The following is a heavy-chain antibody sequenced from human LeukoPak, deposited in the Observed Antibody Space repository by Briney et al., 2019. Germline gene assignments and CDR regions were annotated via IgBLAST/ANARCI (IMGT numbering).Heavy chain of an antibody. CDR1: GFTFSSYS. CDR2: ISSSSSSYI. CDR3: ARDGEPWGIGWFDP. J-gene: IGHJ5*02. D-gene: IGHD2-21*01. Sequence: GSLRLSCAASGFTFSSYSMKWVRQAPGKGLEWVSSISSSSSSYIYYADSVKGRFTISRDNAKNSLYLQMNSLRAEDTAVYYCARDGEPWGIGWFDPWGQGTLVTVSS. V-gene: IGHV3-21*01.